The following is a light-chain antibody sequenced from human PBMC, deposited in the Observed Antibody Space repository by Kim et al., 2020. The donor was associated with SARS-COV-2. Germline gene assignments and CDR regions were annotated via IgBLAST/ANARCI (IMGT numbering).Light chain of an antibody. Sequence: QSVLTQPPSASGTPGQRVTISCSGSSSNIGNNYVYWYQQPPGTAPKVFIYRNDQRPSGVPDRFSGSKSGTSASLAISGLRSEDEADYYCAAWDDSLSGYVFGTGTKVTVL. CDR1: SSNIGNNY. CDR2: RND. V-gene: IGLV1-47*01. J-gene: IGLJ1*01. CDR3: AAWDDSLSGYV.